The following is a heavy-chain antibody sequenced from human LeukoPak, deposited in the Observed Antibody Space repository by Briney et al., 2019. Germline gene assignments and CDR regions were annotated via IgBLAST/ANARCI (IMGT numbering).Heavy chain of an antibody. CDR2: ISGSGGST. CDR3: AKTPTAGDPTAYYFDY. Sequence: GGSLRLSCAASGFTFSSYAMSWVRQAPGKGLEWVSAISGSGGSTYYADSVKGRFTISRDNSKNTLYLQMNSLRAEDTAVYYCAKTPTAGDPTAYYFDYWGQGTLVTVSS. CDR1: GFTFSSYA. V-gene: IGHV3-23*01. D-gene: IGHD4-17*01. J-gene: IGHJ4*02.